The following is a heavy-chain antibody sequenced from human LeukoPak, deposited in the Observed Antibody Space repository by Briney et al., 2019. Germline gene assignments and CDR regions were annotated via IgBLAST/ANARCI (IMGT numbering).Heavy chain of an antibody. CDR3: ARGGYYYYYMDV. J-gene: IGHJ6*03. CDR1: GYSISSGDY. D-gene: IGHD3-16*01. CDR2: NYHSGST. Sequence: PSETLSLTCAVSGYSISSGDYWAWIRQPPGKGLEWIGSNYHSGSTYYNPSLKSRATISVDTSKNQFSLKLSSVTAADTAVYFCARGGYYYYYMDVWGKGTTVTVSS. V-gene: IGHV4-38-2*01.